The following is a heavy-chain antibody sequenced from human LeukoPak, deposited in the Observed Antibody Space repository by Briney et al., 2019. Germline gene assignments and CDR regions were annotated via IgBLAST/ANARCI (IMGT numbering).Heavy chain of an antibody. V-gene: IGHV3-30*02. CDR2: IRYDGGDK. CDR1: GFTFSYYG. CDR3: AKDLMRDRWFGES. D-gene: IGHD3-10*01. Sequence: GGSLRLSCAASGFTFSYYGMHWVRQAPGKGLEWVACIRYDGGDKFYAASVKGRFTISRDTSRNTLYLQMNSRRLEDTAGYYCAKDLMRDRWFGESWGQGTLVTVSS. J-gene: IGHJ5*02.